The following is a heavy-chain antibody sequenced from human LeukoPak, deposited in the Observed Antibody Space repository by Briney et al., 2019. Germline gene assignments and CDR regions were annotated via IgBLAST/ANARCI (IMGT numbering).Heavy chain of an antibody. CDR2: IYYSGST. CDR1: GGSVSSGSYY. Sequence: SETLSLTCTVSGGSVSSGSYYWSWIRQPPGKGLEWIGYIYYSGSTNYNPSLKSRVTISVDTSKNQFSLKLSSVTAADTAVYYCARKGRKMATINWYFDLWGRGTLVTVSS. J-gene: IGHJ2*01. CDR3: ARKGRKMATINWYFDL. D-gene: IGHD5-24*01. V-gene: IGHV4-61*01.